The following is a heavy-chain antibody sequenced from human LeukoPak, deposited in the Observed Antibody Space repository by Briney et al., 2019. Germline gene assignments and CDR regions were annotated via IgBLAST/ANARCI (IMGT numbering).Heavy chain of an antibody. Sequence: SETLSLTCTVSGGSISSSSYYWGWIRQPPGKGLEWIGSIYYSGSTYYNPSLKSRVTISVDTSKNQFSLKLSSVTAADTAVYYCARTPLLQRTFDYWGQGTLVTVSS. V-gene: IGHV4-39*07. CDR3: ARTPLLQRTFDY. CDR1: GGSISSSSYY. J-gene: IGHJ4*02. D-gene: IGHD3-10*01. CDR2: IYYSGST.